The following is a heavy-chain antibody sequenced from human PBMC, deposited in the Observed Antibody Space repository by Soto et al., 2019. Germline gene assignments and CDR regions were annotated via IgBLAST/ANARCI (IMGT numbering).Heavy chain of an antibody. D-gene: IGHD2-2*01. CDR2: IIPIFGTA. Sequence: SVKVSCKASGGTFSSYAISWVRQAPGQGLEWMGGIIPIFGTANYAQKFQGRVTITADESTSTAYMELSSLRSEDTAVYYCARDIVVVPAATDYYYYYGMDVWGQGTTVTVSS. J-gene: IGHJ6*02. CDR3: ARDIVVVPAATDYYYYYGMDV. CDR1: GGTFSSYA. V-gene: IGHV1-69*13.